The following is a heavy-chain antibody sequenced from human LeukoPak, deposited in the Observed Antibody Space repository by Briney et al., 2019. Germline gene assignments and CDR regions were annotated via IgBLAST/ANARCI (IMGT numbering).Heavy chain of an antibody. Sequence: GGSLRLSCAASGFTFTTYWMSWVRQAPGQGLEWGANINQDGSEKYYVDSMKGRFTISRDNAKNSLYLQMNSLRAEDTAVYYCARDKIVGATTGSYFDLWGRGTLVTVSS. V-gene: IGHV3-7*01. CDR1: GFTFTTYW. CDR3: ARDKIVGATTGSYFDL. D-gene: IGHD1-26*01. CDR2: INQDGSEK. J-gene: IGHJ2*01.